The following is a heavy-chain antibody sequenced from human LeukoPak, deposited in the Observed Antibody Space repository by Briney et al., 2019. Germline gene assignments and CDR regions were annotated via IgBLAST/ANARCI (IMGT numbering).Heavy chain of an antibody. CDR2: INPNSGGT. V-gene: IGHV1-2*02. J-gene: IGHJ6*03. Sequence: ASVKVSCKASGYTFTSYGISWVRQAPGQGLEWMGWINPNSGGTNYAQKFQGRVTMTRDTSNSTAYMELSRLRSDDTAVYYCARGMEPYYYMDVWGKGTTVTVSS. CDR3: ARGMEPYYYMDV. D-gene: IGHD1-26*01. CDR1: GYTFTSYG.